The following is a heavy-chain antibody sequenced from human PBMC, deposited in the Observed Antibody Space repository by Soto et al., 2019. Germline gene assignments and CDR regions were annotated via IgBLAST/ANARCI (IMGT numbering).Heavy chain of an antibody. V-gene: IGHV5-51*01. Sequence: PGESLKISCKGSGYSFASHWVAWVRQMPEKGLAWIGTIYPGDSDTKYSSAFRGHVTISADTSVSTAYLQWRSLEATDSAIYYCARYSGSYWHYLDFWGQGTLVTAPQ. CDR3: ARYSGSYWHYLDF. CDR1: GYSFASHW. CDR2: IYPGDSDT. J-gene: IGHJ4*02. D-gene: IGHD1-26*01.